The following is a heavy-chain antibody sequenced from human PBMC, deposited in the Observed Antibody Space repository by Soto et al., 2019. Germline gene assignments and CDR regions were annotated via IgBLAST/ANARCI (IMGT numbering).Heavy chain of an antibody. CDR1: GGSISSGGYY. Sequence: SETLSLTCTVSGGSISSGGYYWSWIRQHPGKGLEWIGYIYYSGSTYYNPSLKSRVTISVDTSKNQFSLKLSSVTAADTAVYYCARGVTIDSSGYYYVFGYYFDYWGQGTLVTVSS. CDR3: ARGVTIDSSGYYYVFGYYFDY. CDR2: IYYSGST. D-gene: IGHD3-22*01. V-gene: IGHV4-31*03. J-gene: IGHJ4*02.